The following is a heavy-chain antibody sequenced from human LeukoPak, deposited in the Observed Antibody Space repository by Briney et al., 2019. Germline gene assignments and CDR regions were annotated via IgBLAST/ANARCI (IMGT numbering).Heavy chain of an antibody. J-gene: IGHJ5*02. CDR1: GGSISSGGYY. CDR2: IYYSGST. CDR3: AREGEYYDILTGYSSNWFDP. D-gene: IGHD3-9*01. Sequence: PSETLSLTCTVSGGSISSGGYYWSWIRQHPGKGLEWIGYIYYSGSTYYNPSLKSRVTISVDTSKNQFSPKLSSVTAADTAVYYCAREGEYYDILTGYSSNWFDPWGQGTLVTVSS. V-gene: IGHV4-31*03.